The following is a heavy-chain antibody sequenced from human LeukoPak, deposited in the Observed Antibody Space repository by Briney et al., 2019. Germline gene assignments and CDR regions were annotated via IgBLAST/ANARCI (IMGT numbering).Heavy chain of an antibody. Sequence: GSLRLSCAASGFTFSSYWMSWIRQAPGKGLEWIGEINHGGSTNYNPSLKNRVTISVDTSKNQFSLKLSSVTAADTAVYYCARGGTMVRGVIPREYWGQGTLVAVSS. CDR3: ARGGTMVRGVIPREY. D-gene: IGHD3-10*01. CDR1: GFTFSSYW. V-gene: IGHV4-34*01. J-gene: IGHJ4*02. CDR2: INHGGST.